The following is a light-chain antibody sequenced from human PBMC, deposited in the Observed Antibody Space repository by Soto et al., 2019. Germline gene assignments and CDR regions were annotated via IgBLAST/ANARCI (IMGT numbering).Light chain of an antibody. Sequence: EIVLTQSPAALSSFPGDRVTLSCRASQYINARLAWYQHRPGQAPRLLIYQTSLRAAGIPARFSASGTGTDFTLTISDVQPEDFAVYYCQQYNNWPPITFGQGTRLEIK. J-gene: IGKJ5*01. V-gene: IGKV3-11*01. CDR2: QTS. CDR1: QYINAR. CDR3: QQYNNWPPIT.